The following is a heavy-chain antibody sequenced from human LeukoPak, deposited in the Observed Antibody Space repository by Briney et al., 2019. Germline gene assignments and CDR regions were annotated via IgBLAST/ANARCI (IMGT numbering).Heavy chain of an antibody. D-gene: IGHD1-26*01. Sequence: SETLSLTCTVSGGSISSSSYYWGWIRQPPGKGLEWIGSIYYSGSTYYNPSLKSRVTISVDTSKNQFSLKLSSVTAADTAVYYCASLYSGGAGYYMDVWGKGTTVTASS. CDR2: IYYSGST. CDR1: GGSISSSSYY. V-gene: IGHV4-39*01. J-gene: IGHJ6*03. CDR3: ASLYSGGAGYYMDV.